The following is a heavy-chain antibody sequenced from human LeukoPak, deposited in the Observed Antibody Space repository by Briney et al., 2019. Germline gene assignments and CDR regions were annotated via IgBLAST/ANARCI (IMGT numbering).Heavy chain of an antibody. D-gene: IGHD3-22*01. V-gene: IGHV1-2*02. J-gene: IGHJ4*02. CDR3: ARGYYYDSSGYLVY. CDR2: INPNSGGT. CDR1: GYTFTGYY. Sequence: ASVKVSCKASGYTFTGYYMHWVRQAPGQGLEWMGWINPNSGGTNYAQKFQGRVTMTRDTSISTAYMELSRLSSDDTAVYYCARGYYYDSSGYLVYWGQGTLVTVSS.